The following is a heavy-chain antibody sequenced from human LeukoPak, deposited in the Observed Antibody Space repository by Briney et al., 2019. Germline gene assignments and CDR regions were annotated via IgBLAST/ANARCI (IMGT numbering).Heavy chain of an antibody. D-gene: IGHD6-19*01. V-gene: IGHV1-2*02. Sequence: GASVKVSCKTSGYTFIGHYIHWVRQAPGQGLEWMGWINPNGGGTNYAQSFQGRFTMTRDTSISTAYMELSSLTSDDTAVYYCARGLWLTDYWGQGTLVTVSS. CDR1: GYTFIGHY. CDR3: ARGLWLTDY. J-gene: IGHJ4*02. CDR2: INPNGGGT.